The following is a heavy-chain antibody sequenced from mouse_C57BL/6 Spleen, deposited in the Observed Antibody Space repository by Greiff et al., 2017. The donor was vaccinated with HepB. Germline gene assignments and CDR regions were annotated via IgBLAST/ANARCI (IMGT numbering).Heavy chain of an antibody. CDR2: IYPGDGDT. D-gene: IGHD2-1*01. Sequence: VQLQQSGPELVKPGASVKISCKASGYAFSSSWMNWVKQRPGKGLEWIGRIYPGDGDTNYNGKFKGKATLTADKSSSTAYMQLSSLTSEDSAVYFCAASWYQSSGDHFDYWGQGTTLTVSS. CDR1: GYAFSSSW. V-gene: IGHV1-82*01. CDR3: AASWYQSSGDHFDY. J-gene: IGHJ2*01.